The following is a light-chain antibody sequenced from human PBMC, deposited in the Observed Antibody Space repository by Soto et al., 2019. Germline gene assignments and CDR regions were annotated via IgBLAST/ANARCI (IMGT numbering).Light chain of an antibody. V-gene: IGKV4-1*01. CDR1: QTVLYSSNDKNY. Sequence: DIVMTQSPDSLAVSLGERATINCKSSQTVLYSSNDKNYLAWYQLKSGQPPKLLIYWASTRGSGVPDRFSGSGSGTDFTLTISSLQAEDVAVYYCQKYYSTPQTFGPGTKVEI. J-gene: IGKJ3*01. CDR2: WAS. CDR3: QKYYSTPQT.